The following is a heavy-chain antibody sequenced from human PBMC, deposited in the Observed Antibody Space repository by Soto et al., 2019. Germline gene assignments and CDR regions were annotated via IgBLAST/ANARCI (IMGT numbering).Heavy chain of an antibody. CDR3: ARGSTDSYPGSRIFDF. J-gene: IGHJ4*02. CDR2: ITDSGGDA. D-gene: IGHD3-10*01. CDR1: GITFWSRA. Sequence: LRPSCVASGITFWSRAMSWVRQAPGEGLEWVSTITDSGGDAKYAGSVRGRFAISRDNSKKTLYLQMSSLTAEDSAIYYCARGSTDSYPGSRIFDFWGRGTLVTVSS. V-gene: IGHV3-23*01.